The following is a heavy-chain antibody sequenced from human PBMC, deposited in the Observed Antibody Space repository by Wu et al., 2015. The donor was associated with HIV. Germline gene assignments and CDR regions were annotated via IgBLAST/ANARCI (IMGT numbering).Heavy chain of an antibody. Sequence: QVQLLQSGAEVKKPGASVKVSCKASGYTFTGYYIHWVRQAPGQGLEWMAWINPNSGGTNYAQKFQGRVTMTRDTSINTAYMELSRLRSDDTAVYYCARGLVEMTTTYYFDYWGPGSWSPSPQ. CDR1: GYTFTGYY. CDR3: ARGLVEMTTTYYFDY. D-gene: IGHD5-24*01. V-gene: IGHV1-2*02. J-gene: IGHJ4*02. CDR2: INPNSGGT.